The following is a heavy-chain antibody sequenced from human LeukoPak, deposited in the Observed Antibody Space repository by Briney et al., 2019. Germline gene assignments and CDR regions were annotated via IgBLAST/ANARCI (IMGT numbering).Heavy chain of an antibody. V-gene: IGHV4-38-2*01. D-gene: IGHD3-22*01. CDR1: GGSFSGYH. CDR3: ARITPTYYYDSSGYGFDY. Sequence: SETLSLTCAVYGGSFSGYHWGWIRQPPGKGLEWIGSIYHSGSTYYNPSLKSRVTISVDTSKNQFSLELSSVTAADTAVYYCARITPTYYYDSSGYGFDYWGQGTLVTVSS. CDR2: IYHSGST. J-gene: IGHJ4*02.